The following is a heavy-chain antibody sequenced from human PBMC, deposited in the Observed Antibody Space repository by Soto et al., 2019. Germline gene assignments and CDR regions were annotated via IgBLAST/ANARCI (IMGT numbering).Heavy chain of an antibody. V-gene: IGHV1-69*12. CDR1: GGTFSSYA. D-gene: IGHD2-15*01. CDR2: IIPIFGTA. Sequence: QVQLVQSGAEVKKPGSSVKVSCKASGGTFSSYAISWVRQAPGQGIEWMGGIIPIFGTANYAQQFQGRVTITADESTSTAYMELSSLRSEDTAVYYCARYRYCSGGSCTYYYGMYFWGQGTTVTVS. CDR3: ARYRYCSGGSCTYYYGMYF. J-gene: IGHJ6*02.